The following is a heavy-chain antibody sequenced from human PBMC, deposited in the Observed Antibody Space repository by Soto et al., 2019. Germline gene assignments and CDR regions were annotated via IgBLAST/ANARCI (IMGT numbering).Heavy chain of an antibody. CDR3: ARVIFGQGFIS. V-gene: IGHV1-8*01. CDR2: MHANTGLT. CDR1: GSTFSTLD. J-gene: IGHJ4*02. D-gene: IGHD3-10*01. Sequence: QGQLVQSGAEVKKPGASVKVSCKASGSTFSTLDLNWVRQAPGQGLDWMGWMHANTGLTGHAQKFQGRLSMTRDTSISTAYMELSSLRADDTAVYYCARVIFGQGFISWGQGTLVTVSS.